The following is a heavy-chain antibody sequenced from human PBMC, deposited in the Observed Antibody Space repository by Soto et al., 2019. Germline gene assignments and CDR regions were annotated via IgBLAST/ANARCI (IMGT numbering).Heavy chain of an antibody. V-gene: IGHV3-30*18. CDR1: GFTLSNTG. D-gene: IGHD6-13*01. CDR3: AKDWGSSGWFNWFDS. Sequence: QVQLVESGGGVDQPGTSLRLSCVVSGFTLSNTGVHWVRQAPGKGLEWVAMISHDGFSQHYVDSVRGRFTISRDNSKNTLYLQMDSLRPEDTSVYYCAKDWGSSGWFNWFDSWGQGTLVIVSS. J-gene: IGHJ5*01. CDR2: ISHDGFSQ.